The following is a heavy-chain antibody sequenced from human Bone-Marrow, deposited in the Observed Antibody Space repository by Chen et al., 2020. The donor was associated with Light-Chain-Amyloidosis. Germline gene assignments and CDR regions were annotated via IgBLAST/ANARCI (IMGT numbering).Heavy chain of an antibody. V-gene: IGHV1-8*01. J-gene: IGHJ4*02. CDR1: GYTYTSFD. CDR2: MNPKNGAT. D-gene: IGHD3-22*01. CDR3: ARTGTSGYFYYR. Sequence: QAQLVQSGAEVRQPGASVKVSCKASGYTYTSFDINWVRQAPGQGLEWVGWMNPKNGATYNAQMFQRRGTMTRNTSISTAYLELSSLRSEDTAMYYCARTGTSGYFYYRWGQVPLGTASS.